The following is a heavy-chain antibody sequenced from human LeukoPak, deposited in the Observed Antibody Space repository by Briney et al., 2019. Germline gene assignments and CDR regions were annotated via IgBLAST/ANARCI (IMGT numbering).Heavy chain of an antibody. V-gene: IGHV1-2*02. CDR3: ARDQEAYGGIPDY. CDR2: INPNSGGT. J-gene: IGHJ4*02. Sequence: ASVKVSCKASGYTFTGYYMHWVRQAPGQGPEWMGWINPNSGGTNYAQKFQGRVTMTRDTSISTAYMELSRLRSDDTAVHYCARDQEAYGGIPDYWGQGTLVTVSS. D-gene: IGHD4-23*01. CDR1: GYTFTGYY.